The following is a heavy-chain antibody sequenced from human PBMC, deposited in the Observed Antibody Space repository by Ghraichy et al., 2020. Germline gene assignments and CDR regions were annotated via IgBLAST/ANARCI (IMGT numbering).Heavy chain of an antibody. CDR2: ITSSSRTK. Sequence: GESLNISCGGSGFTFSAYSMNWVRQSPGGGLEWVSYITSSSRTKSYADSVKGRFTISRDNAQNSLYLQMNSLRDEDTAVYYCARGSTVVRFFYYDGMDVWGQGTTVTGSS. CDR1: GFTFSAYS. D-gene: IGHD4-23*01. J-gene: IGHJ6*02. V-gene: IGHV3-48*02. CDR3: ARGSTVVRFFYYDGMDV.